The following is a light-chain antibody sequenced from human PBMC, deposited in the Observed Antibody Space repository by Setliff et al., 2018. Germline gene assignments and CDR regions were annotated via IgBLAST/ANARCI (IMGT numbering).Light chain of an antibody. V-gene: IGLV1-40*01. CDR2: HNN. Sequence: QSVLTQPPSVSGAPGQRVSISCTGIVAGFTVHWYQQLPTTAPKLLISHNNHRPSGVPDRFSGSRSGTSASLVITGLQAEDEADYYCQSYAGGLGGYVFGGGTKGTVL. CDR3: QSYAGGLGGYV. CDR1: VAGFT. J-gene: IGLJ1*01.